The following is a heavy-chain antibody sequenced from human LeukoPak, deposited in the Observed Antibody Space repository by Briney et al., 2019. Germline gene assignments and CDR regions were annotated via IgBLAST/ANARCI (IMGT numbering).Heavy chain of an antibody. V-gene: IGHV4-39*07. D-gene: IGHD3-3*01. CDR2: IYYSGST. J-gene: IGHJ3*02. CDR3: ARVRYPKQPYYDFWSGYYTGAFDI. CDR1: GGSISSSSYY. Sequence: SETPSLTCTVSGGSISSSSYYWGWIRQPPGKGLEWIGSIYYSGSTYYNPSLKSRVTISVDTSKNQFSLKLSSVTAADTAVYYCARVRYPKQPYYDFWSGYYTGAFDIWGQGTMVTVSS.